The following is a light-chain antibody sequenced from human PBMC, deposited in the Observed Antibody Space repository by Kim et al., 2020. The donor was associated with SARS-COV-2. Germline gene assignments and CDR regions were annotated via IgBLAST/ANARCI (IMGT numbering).Light chain of an antibody. V-gene: IGKV4-1*01. CDR3: QQYYSTPPMYT. CDR2: WAS. Sequence: DIVMTQSPDSLAVSLGERATINCKSSQSVLYSSNNKNYLAWYQQKPGQPPKLLIYWASTRESGVPDRFSGSGSGTDFTLTISSLQAEDVAVCYCQQYYSTPPMYTFGQGTKLEI. CDR1: QSVLYSSNNKNY. J-gene: IGKJ2*01.